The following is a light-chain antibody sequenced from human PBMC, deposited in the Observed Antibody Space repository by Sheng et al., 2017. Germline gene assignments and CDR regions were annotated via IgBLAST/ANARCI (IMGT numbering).Light chain of an antibody. CDR2: LAS. Sequence: DIVMTQSPLSLPVTPGEPASISCRSSQSLLHTNGYNYLDWYLQKPGQSPQLLIYLASYRASGVPDRFSASGSGTDFTLKISRVEAEDVGVYYCMQNLQTPHITFGGGTKVEIK. V-gene: IGKV2-28*01. CDR1: QSLLHTNGYNY. CDR3: MQNLQTPHIT. J-gene: IGKJ4*01.